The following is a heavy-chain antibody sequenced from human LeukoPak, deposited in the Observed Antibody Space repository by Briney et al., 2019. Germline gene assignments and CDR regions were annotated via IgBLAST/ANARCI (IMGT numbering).Heavy chain of an antibody. CDR2: IYYSGST. V-gene: IGHV4-30-4*07. J-gene: IGHJ6*02. CDR1: GASISSGGYS. Sequence: SQTLSLTCAVSGASISSGGYSWNWIRQPPGKGLEWIGYIYYSGSTNYNPSLKSRVTISVDTSKNQFSLKLSSVTAADTAVYYCARWGSSSPRYYYYGMDVWGQGTTVTVSS. CDR3: ARWGSSSPRYYYYGMDV. D-gene: IGHD6-6*01.